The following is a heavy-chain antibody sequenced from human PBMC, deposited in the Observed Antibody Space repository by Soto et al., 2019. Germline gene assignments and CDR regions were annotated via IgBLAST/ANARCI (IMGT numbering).Heavy chain of an antibody. J-gene: IGHJ6*02. D-gene: IGHD3-3*01. V-gene: IGHV3-7*03. CDR3: AKGAPNYDFWSGPRHDYGMDV. CDR2: IKQDGSEK. CDR1: GFTFSSYW. Sequence: GGSLRLSCAASGFTFSSYWMSWVRQAPGKGLEGVSNIKQDGSEKYYVDSVKGRFTISRDNSKNTLYLQMNSLRAEDTAVYYCAKGAPNYDFWSGPRHDYGMDVWGQGTTVTVSS.